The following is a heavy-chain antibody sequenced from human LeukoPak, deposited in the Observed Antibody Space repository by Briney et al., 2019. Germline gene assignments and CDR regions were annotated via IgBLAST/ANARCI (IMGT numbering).Heavy chain of an antibody. J-gene: IGHJ5*02. D-gene: IGHD6-19*01. Sequence: GASVTVSCKASGGTFSSYAISWVRQAPGQGLEWMGRIIPILGIANYAQKFQGRVTITADKSTSTAYKELSSLRSEDTAVYYCATDGRGLAVAGTMWFDPWGQGTLVTVSS. CDR2: IIPILGIA. CDR1: GGTFSSYA. CDR3: ATDGRGLAVAGTMWFDP. V-gene: IGHV1-69*04.